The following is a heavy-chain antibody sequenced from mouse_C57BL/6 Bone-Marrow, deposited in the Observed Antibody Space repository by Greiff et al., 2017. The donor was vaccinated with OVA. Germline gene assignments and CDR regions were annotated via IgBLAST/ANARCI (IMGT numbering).Heavy chain of an antibody. V-gene: IGHV1-55*01. Sequence: VQLQQPGAELVKPGASVKMSCKASGYTFTSYWITWVKQRPGQGLEWIGDIYPGSGSTNYNEKFKSKATLTVDTSSSTAYMQLSSLTSEDSAVYYCARRYYGSSYWYFDDWGTGTTVTVSS. CDR2: IYPGSGST. D-gene: IGHD1-1*01. J-gene: IGHJ1*03. CDR1: GYTFTSYW. CDR3: ARRYYGSSYWYFDD.